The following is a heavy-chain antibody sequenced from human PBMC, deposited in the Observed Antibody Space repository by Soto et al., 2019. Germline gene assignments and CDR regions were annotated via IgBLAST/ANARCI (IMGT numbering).Heavy chain of an antibody. CDR3: ARADYDFWSGSPSLAPRTDREYYYYYMDV. CDR2: IYYSGST. D-gene: IGHD3-3*01. CDR1: GGSISSYY. J-gene: IGHJ6*03. Sequence: PSETLSLTCTVSGGSISSYYWSWIRQPPGKGLEWIGYIYYSGSTNYNPSLKSRVTTSVDTSKNQFSLKLSSVTAADTAVYYCARADYDFWSGSPSLAPRTDREYYYYYMDVWGKGTTVTVSS. V-gene: IGHV4-59*01.